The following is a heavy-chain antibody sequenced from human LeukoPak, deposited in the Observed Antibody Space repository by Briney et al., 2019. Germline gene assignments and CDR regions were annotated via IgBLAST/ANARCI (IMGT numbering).Heavy chain of an antibody. Sequence: ASVKVSCKASGYTFTSYDISWVRQAPGQGLEWMGWISAYNGNTNYAQKLQGRVTMTTDTSTSTAYMELRSLRSDDTAVYYCARDLVGCSSTSCYSNDAFDIWGQGTMVTVSS. CDR1: GYTFTSYD. CDR2: ISAYNGNT. J-gene: IGHJ3*02. D-gene: IGHD2-2*01. V-gene: IGHV1-18*01. CDR3: ARDLVGCSSTSCYSNDAFDI.